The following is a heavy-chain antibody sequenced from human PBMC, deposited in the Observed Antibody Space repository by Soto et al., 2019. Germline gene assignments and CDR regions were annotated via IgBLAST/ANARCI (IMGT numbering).Heavy chain of an antibody. J-gene: IGHJ4*02. D-gene: IGHD1-26*01. Sequence: SXTLSLTFPVSGGSISIWYWSWIRQPPGKGLEWIGYIYYSGSTNYNPSLKSRVTISVDTSKNQFSLKLSSVTAADTAVYYCARRYGSAIDFWGQGTLVTVSS. CDR3: ARRYGSAIDF. CDR2: IYYSGST. CDR1: GGSISIWY. V-gene: IGHV4-59*08.